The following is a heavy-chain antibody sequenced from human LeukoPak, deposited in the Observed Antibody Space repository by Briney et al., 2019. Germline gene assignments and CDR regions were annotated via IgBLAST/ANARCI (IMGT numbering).Heavy chain of an antibody. CDR3: ASRSGSYSFYPLAAFDI. J-gene: IGHJ3*02. D-gene: IGHD1-26*01. CDR1: GFTVSSNY. V-gene: IGHV3-53*01. Sequence: PGGSLRLSCAASGFTVSSNYMSWVRQAPGKVLEWVSIIYSGGSTYYADSVKGRFTISRDNSKNTLYLQMNSLRAEDTAVYYCASRSGSYSFYPLAAFDIWGQATMVTVSS. CDR2: IYSGGST.